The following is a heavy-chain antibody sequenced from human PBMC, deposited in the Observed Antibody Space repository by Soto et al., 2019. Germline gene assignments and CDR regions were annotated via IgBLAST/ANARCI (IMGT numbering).Heavy chain of an antibody. CDR1: GFTFSSYA. D-gene: IGHD2-8*01. Sequence: QVRLVESGGGVVQPGRSLRLSCAASGFTFSSYAMHWVRQAPGKGLEWVAVISYDGSNKYYADSVKGRFTISRDNSKNTLYLQMNSLRAEDTAVYYCARDGLYCTNGVCYEYFDYWGQGTLVTVSS. CDR2: ISYDGSNK. J-gene: IGHJ4*02. CDR3: ARDGLYCTNGVCYEYFDY. V-gene: IGHV3-30-3*01.